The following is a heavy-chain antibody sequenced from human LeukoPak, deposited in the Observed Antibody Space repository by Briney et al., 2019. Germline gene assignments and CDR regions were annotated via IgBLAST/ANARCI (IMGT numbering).Heavy chain of an antibody. D-gene: IGHD6-13*01. CDR1: GGSISSGGYY. CDR3: ARERQQLAHKYFDY. V-gene: IGHV4-31*03. J-gene: IGHJ4*02. CDR2: IYYSGST. Sequence: PSQTLSRTCTVSGGSISSGGYYWSWIRQHPGKGLEWIGYIYYSGSTYYNPSLKSRVTISVDTSKNQFSLKLSSVTAADTAVYYCARERQQLAHKYFDYWGQGTLVTVSS.